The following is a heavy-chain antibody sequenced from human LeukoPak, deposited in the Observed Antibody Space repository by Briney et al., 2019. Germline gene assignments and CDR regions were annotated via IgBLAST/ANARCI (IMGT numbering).Heavy chain of an antibody. CDR2: IITIFGTA. CDR3: ASGEWERLYFDY. Sequence: SVKVSCKASGGTFSSYAISWVRQAPGQGLEWMGGIITIFGTANYAQKFQGRVTITADESTSTAYMELSSLRSEDTAVYYCASGEWERLYFDYWGQGTLVTVSS. CDR1: GGTFSSYA. J-gene: IGHJ4*02. D-gene: IGHD1-26*01. V-gene: IGHV1-69*01.